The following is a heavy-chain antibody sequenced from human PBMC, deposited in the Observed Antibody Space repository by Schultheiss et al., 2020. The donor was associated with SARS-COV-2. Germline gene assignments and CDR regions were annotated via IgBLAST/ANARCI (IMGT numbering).Heavy chain of an antibody. Sequence: SQTLSLTCAISGDSVSSNSAAWNWIRQSPSRGLEWLGRTYYRSKWYNGYAVSVKSRITINPDTSKNQFSLKLSSVTAADTAVYYCASASSSWYPHYFDYWGQGTLVTVSS. CDR2: TYYRSKWYN. V-gene: IGHV6-1*01. D-gene: IGHD6-13*01. CDR1: GDSVSSNSAA. J-gene: IGHJ4*02. CDR3: ASASSSWYPHYFDY.